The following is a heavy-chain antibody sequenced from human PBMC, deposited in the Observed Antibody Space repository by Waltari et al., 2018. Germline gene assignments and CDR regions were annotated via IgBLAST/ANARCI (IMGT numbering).Heavy chain of an antibody. CDR2: IVVGSGNT. Sequence: QMQLVQSGPEVKKPGTSVKVSCKASGFTFTSSAVQWVRQARGQRLEWVGWIVVGSGNTNYAQKFQERVTITRDMSTSTAYMELSSLRSEDTAVYYCAAGLWFRELSLYPFDYWGQGTLVTVSS. CDR1: GFTFTSSA. J-gene: IGHJ4*02. V-gene: IGHV1-58*01. D-gene: IGHD3-10*01. CDR3: AAGLWFRELSLYPFDY.